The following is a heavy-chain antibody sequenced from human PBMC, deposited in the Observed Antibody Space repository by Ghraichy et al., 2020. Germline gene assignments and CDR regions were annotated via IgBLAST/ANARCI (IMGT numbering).Heavy chain of an antibody. CDR3: ARHLLRGDWFDP. V-gene: IGHV4-39*01. D-gene: IGHD2-15*01. J-gene: IGHJ5*02. CDR2: IYYSGSP. Sequence: SETLSLTCTVSGGSISSSSYYWGWIRQPPGKGLEWIGSIYYSGSPYYNPSLKSRVTISVDTSTNQFSLKLSSVTAADTAVDCCARHLLRGDWFDPWGQGTLVTVSS. CDR1: GGSISSSSYY.